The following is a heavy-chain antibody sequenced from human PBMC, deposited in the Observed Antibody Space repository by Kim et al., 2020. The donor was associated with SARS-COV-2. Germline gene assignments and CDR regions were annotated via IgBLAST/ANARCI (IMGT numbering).Heavy chain of an antibody. Sequence: GGSLRLSCAASGFTFSSYSMNWVRQAPGKGLEWVSYISSSSSTIYYADSVKGRFTISRDNAKNSLYLQMNSLRDEDTAVYYCARDHRYGSGSYCAYWGQGTLVTVSS. V-gene: IGHV3-48*02. CDR1: GFTFSSYS. D-gene: IGHD3-10*01. CDR3: ARDHRYGSGSYCAY. CDR2: ISSSSSTI. J-gene: IGHJ4*02.